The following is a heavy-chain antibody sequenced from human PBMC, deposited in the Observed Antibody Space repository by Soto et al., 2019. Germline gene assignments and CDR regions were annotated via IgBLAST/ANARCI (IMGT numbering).Heavy chain of an antibody. CDR1: GGSISSYY. CDR3: ARGSRLYYDSSGYYYFDY. V-gene: IGHV4-4*07. CDR2: IYTSGST. Sequence: SETLSLTCAVSGGSISSYYWSLIRQPAGKGLEWIGRIYTSGSTNYNPSLKSRVTMSVDTSKNQFSLKLSSVTAADTAVYYCARGSRLYYDSSGYYYFDYWGQGTLVTVSS. J-gene: IGHJ4*02. D-gene: IGHD3-22*01.